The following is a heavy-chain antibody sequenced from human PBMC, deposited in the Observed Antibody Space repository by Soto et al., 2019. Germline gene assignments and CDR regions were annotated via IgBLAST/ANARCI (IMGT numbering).Heavy chain of an antibody. J-gene: IGHJ6*03. CDR2: INPNSGGT. CDR1: GYTFTGYY. CDR3: ARDVRGIAAAGTTPLTDYYYYYMDV. D-gene: IGHD6-13*01. V-gene: IGHV1-2*04. Sequence: ASVKVSCKASGYTFTGYYMHWVRQAPGQGLEWMGWINPNSGGTNYAQKFQGWVTMTRDTSISTAYMELSRLRSDDTAVYYCARDVRGIAAAGTTPLTDYYYYYMDVWGKGTTVTVSS.